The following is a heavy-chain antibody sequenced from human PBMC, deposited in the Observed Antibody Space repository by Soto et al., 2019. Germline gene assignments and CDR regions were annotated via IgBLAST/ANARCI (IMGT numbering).Heavy chain of an antibody. Sequence: RLHFNCYGYRVSEHDLTWVRQAPGKGLEWVGFIRNTPYGGTTDYAASVRGRFTISRDDSESIAYLQMNSLKTEDSGVYYCSRVSFGYYGPWGQGTSVTVSS. CDR3: SRVSFGYYGP. V-gene: IGHV3-49*04. CDR1: GYRVSEHD. CDR2: IRNTPYGGTT. D-gene: IGHD2-2*03. J-gene: IGHJ5*02.